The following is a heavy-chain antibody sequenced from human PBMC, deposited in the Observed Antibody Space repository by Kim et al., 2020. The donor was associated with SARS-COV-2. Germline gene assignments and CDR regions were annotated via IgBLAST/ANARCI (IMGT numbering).Heavy chain of an antibody. CDR1: GFTFSNAW. CDR2: IKSKTDGGTT. D-gene: IGHD3-3*01. CDR3: TTDFWSGSNYGMDV. V-gene: IGHV3-15*01. J-gene: IGHJ6*02. Sequence: GGSLRLSCAASGFTFSNAWMSWVRQAPGKGLEWVGRIKSKTDGGTTDYAAPVKGRFTISRDDSKNTLYLQMNSLKTEDTAVYYCTTDFWSGSNYGMDVWGQGTTVTVSS.